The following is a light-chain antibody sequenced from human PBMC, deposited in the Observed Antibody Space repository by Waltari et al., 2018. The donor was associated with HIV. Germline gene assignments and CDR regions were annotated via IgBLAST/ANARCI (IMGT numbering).Light chain of an antibody. J-gene: IGLJ2*01. CDR1: SSDDGGYNY. Sequence: QSALTQPASVSGSPGQSITISCTGTSSDDGGYNYVSWYQQHPGKPPKLMIYEVSNRPSGVSNRFSGSKSGNTASLTISGLQAEDEADYYCSSYTSSSLVVFGGGTKLTVL. V-gene: IGLV2-14*01. CDR3: SSYTSSSLVV. CDR2: EVS.